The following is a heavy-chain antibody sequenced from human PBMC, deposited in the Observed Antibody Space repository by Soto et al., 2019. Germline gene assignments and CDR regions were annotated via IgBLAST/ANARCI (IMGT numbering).Heavy chain of an antibody. CDR2: IWYDGSNK. CDR1: GFTFGSYG. CDR3: ARYSSSSWYYFDY. J-gene: IGHJ4*02. V-gene: IGHV3-33*01. D-gene: IGHD6-6*01. Sequence: QVQLVESGGGVVQPGRSLRLSCAASGFTFGSYGMHWVRQAPGKGLEWVAVIWYDGSNKYYADSVKGRFTISRDNSKNTLYLQMNSLRAEDTAVYYCARYSSSSWYYFDYWGQGTLVTVSS.